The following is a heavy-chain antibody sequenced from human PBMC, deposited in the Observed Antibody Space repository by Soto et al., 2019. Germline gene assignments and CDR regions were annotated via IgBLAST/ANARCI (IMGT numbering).Heavy chain of an antibody. CDR2: ISWNSGSI. D-gene: IGHD5-12*01. CDR3: AKDMGSARVAYYYYGMDV. V-gene: IGHV3-9*01. J-gene: IGHJ6*02. Sequence: AGGSLRLSCAASGFTFDDYAMHWVRQAPGKGLEWVSGISWNSGSIGYADSVKGRFTISRDNAKNSLYLQMNSLRAEDTALYYCAKDMGSARVAYYYYGMDVWGQGTTVTVSS. CDR1: GFTFDDYA.